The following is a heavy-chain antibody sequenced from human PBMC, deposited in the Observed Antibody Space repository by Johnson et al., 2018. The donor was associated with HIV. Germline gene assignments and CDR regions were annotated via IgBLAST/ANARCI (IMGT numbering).Heavy chain of an antibody. V-gene: IGHV3-9*01. CDR2: ISWKSGSI. CDR1: GFTFDEYA. Sequence: VQLVESGGGVVRPGGSLRLSCAASGFTFDEYAMHWVRQAPGKGLEWVSGISWKSGSIGYADSVKGRFTISRDNAKNSLYLQMNSLRAEDTALYYCAKDGYSSSWYPYAFDIWGQGTMVTVSS. J-gene: IGHJ3*02. CDR3: AKDGYSSSWYPYAFDI. D-gene: IGHD6-13*01.